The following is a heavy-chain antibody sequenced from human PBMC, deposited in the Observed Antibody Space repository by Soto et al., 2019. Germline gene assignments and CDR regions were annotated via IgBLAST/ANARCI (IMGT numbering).Heavy chain of an antibody. D-gene: IGHD2-8*01. CDR2: ISYDGSNK. Sequence: GGALRLSCAASGFTVSSYAMHWVRQAPGKGLGWVAVISYDGSNKYYADSVKGRFTISRDNSKNTLYLQMNSLRAEDTAVYYCARDRREPNPYYHGMDVWGQGTTVPVYS. J-gene: IGHJ6*02. CDR1: GFTVSSYA. V-gene: IGHV3-30-3*01. CDR3: ARDRREPNPYYHGMDV.